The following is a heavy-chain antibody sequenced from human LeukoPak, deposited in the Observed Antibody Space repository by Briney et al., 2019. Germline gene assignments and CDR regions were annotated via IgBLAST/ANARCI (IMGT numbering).Heavy chain of an antibody. CDR2: IYQSGTT. V-gene: IGHV4-59*08. Sequence: SETLSLTCTVSGASMSNHYWSWIRQTPGKGLEWIGYIYQSGTTNYNPSLKSRVTISVDTSRNQFFLKLTSVTAADTAVYYCARGFYGDYVFWGQGTLVFVSS. J-gene: IGHJ4*02. D-gene: IGHD4-17*01. CDR1: GASMSNHY. CDR3: ARGFYGDYVF.